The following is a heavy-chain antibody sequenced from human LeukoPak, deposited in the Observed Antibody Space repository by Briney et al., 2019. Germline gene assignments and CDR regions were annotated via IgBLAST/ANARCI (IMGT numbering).Heavy chain of an antibody. CDR3: AKGYGSGSYYIPH. V-gene: IGHV4-59*08. Sequence: SETLSLTCTVSGGSISYYYWSWIRQPPGKGLEWIGYIYYSGSTNYNPSLKSRVTISIDTSKNQFSLKVSSVTAADTAVYYCAKGYGSGSYYIPHWGQGTLVTVSS. CDR2: IYYSGST. D-gene: IGHD3-10*01. CDR1: GGSISYYY. J-gene: IGHJ4*02.